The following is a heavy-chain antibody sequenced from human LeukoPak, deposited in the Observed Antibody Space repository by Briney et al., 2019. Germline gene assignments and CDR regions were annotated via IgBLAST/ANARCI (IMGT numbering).Heavy chain of an antibody. CDR1: GYTFSSYA. J-gene: IGHJ4*02. CDR2: ISAYNGNT. Sequence: GASVTVSCKASGYTFSSYAISWVRQAPGQGLEWMGWISAYNGNTNYAQKLQGRVTMTTDTSTSTAYMELRSLRSEDTAVYYCARDLGAIAVAGNLGSYWGQGTLVTVSS. CDR3: ARDLGAIAVAGNLGSY. V-gene: IGHV1-18*01. D-gene: IGHD6-19*01.